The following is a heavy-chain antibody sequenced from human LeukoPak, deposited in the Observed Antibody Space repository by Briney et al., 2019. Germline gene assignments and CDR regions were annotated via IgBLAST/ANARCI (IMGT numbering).Heavy chain of an antibody. CDR1: GYTFTSYY. D-gene: IGHD6-13*01. CDR2: INPSGGST. J-gene: IGHJ4*02. CDR3: ASSAGGGAFDY. Sequence: GASVKVSCKASGYTFTSYYMHWVRQAPGQGLEWMGIINPSGGSTSYAQKFQGRVTMTRDTSTSTVYMELSSLRSEDAAVYYCASSAGGGAFDYWGQGTLVTVSS. V-gene: IGHV1-46*01.